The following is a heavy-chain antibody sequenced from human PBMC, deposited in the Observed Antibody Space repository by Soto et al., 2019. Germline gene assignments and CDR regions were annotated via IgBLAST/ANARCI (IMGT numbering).Heavy chain of an antibody. CDR3: ARCVFYYYGIFDY. Sequence: QVQLVQSGAEVKKPGASVKVSCMASGYTFTTYAMHWVRQAPGQRLEWMGWINDGNGNTKYSQKFQGRVTITRDTSASTVYMELSSLRSEDTAVYYCARCVFYYYGIFDYWGQGTLVTVSS. D-gene: IGHD3-10*01. CDR2: INDGNGNT. CDR1: GYTFTTYA. V-gene: IGHV1-3*01. J-gene: IGHJ4*02.